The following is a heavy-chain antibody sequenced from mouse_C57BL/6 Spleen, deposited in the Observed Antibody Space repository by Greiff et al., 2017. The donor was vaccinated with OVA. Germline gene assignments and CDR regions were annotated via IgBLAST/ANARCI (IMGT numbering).Heavy chain of an antibody. Sequence: VQLLQSGAELARPGASVKLSCKASGYTFTSYGIRWVKQRTGQGLEWIGEIYPRSGNTYYNEKFKGKATLTADKSSSTAYMELRSLTSEDSAVYDCAGGHGGYCTNWYFDVWGTGTTVTVSS. V-gene: IGHV1-81*01. CDR1: GYTFTSYG. CDR3: AGGHGGYCTNWYFDV. CDR2: IYPRSGNT. J-gene: IGHJ1*03. D-gene: IGHD2-3*01.